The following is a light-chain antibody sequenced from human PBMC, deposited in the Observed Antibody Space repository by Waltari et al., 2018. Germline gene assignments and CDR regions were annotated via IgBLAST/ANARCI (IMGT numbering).Light chain of an antibody. CDR1: IVTKKY. CDR2: QDT. V-gene: IGLV3-27*01. J-gene: IGLJ3*02. Sequence: FDLTQPSSVSVSPGQTARITCSGDIVTKKYTRWFQQKPGRAPLLLIYQDTERPLGIPERFSGSISGTPITLTITGAQFEDEADYHCFSAADDFWVFGGGTKLTVL. CDR3: FSAADDFWV.